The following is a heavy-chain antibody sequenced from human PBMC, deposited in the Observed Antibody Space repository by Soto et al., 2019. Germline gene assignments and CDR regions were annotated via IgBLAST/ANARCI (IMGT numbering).Heavy chain of an antibody. D-gene: IGHD5-18*01. CDR2: ISGSGGST. J-gene: IGHJ5*02. CDR1: GFTFSSYG. Sequence: SGGSLRLSCAASGFTFSSYGMHWVRQAPGKGLEWVSAISGSGGSTYYADSVKGRFTISRDNSKNTLYLQMNSLRADDTAVYYCAKVMVKNWFDPWGQGTLVTVSS. CDR3: AKVMVKNWFDP. V-gene: IGHV3-23*01.